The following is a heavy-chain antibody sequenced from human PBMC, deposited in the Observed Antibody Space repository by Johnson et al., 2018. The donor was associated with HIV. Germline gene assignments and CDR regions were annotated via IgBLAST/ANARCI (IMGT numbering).Heavy chain of an antibody. CDR2: ISSSGSTI. J-gene: IGHJ3*02. D-gene: IGHD6-19*01. Sequence: QMLLVESGGGLVKPGGSLRLSCAASGFTFSDYYMSWIRQAPGKGLEWVSYISSSGSTIYYADSVKGRFTISRDNAKNSLYLQMNSLRAEDTAVYYCAKDRVRYSSDVDALDMWGQGTMVTVSP. CDR1: GFTFSDYY. CDR3: AKDRVRYSSDVDALDM. V-gene: IGHV3-11*04.